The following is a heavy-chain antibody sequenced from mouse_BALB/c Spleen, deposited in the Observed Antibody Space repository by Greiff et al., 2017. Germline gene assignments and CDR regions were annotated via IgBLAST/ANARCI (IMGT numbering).Heavy chain of an antibody. CDR2: IDPSDSYT. CDR3: ARSTTAYDYEAWFAY. D-gene: IGHD2-4*01. V-gene: IGHV1-69*02. Sequence: VQLQQPGAELVKPGASVKLSCKASGYTFTSYWMHWVKQRPGQGLEWIGEIDPSDSYTNYNQKFKGKATLTVDKSSSTAYMQLSSLTSEDSAVYYCARSTTAYDYEAWFAYWGQGTLVTVSA. CDR1: GYTFTSYW. J-gene: IGHJ3*01.